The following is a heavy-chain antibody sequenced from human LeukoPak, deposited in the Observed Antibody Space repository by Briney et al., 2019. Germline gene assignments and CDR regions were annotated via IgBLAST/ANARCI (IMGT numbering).Heavy chain of an antibody. V-gene: IGHV1-8*01. D-gene: IGHD6-13*01. Sequence: GASVKVSCKASGYTFTNYDINWVRQATGQGPEWMGWMKPNSGDTGYAQKFQGRVTMTRDTSISTAYMELSSLRSEDTAVYYCTRGPPESSSSDYWGKGTLVTVSS. CDR1: GYTFTNYD. CDR3: TRGPPESSSSDY. J-gene: IGHJ4*02. CDR2: MKPNSGDT.